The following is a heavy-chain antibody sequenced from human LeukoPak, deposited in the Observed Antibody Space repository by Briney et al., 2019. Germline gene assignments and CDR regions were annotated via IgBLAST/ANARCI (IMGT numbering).Heavy chain of an antibody. Sequence: ASVKVSCKASGYTFTSYGISWVRQAPGQGLEWMGWISAYNGNTNYAQKLQGRVTMTTDTSTSTAYMVLRSLRSDDTAVYYCATGIAVFDAFDIWGQGTMVTVSS. D-gene: IGHD6-19*01. V-gene: IGHV1-18*01. CDR1: GYTFTSYG. CDR3: ATGIAVFDAFDI. J-gene: IGHJ3*02. CDR2: ISAYNGNT.